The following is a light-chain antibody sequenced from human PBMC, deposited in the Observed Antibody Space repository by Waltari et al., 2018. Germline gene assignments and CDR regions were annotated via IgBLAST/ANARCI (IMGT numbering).Light chain of an antibody. Sequence: EIVLAQPPATLSFSPGERATLSCRASQSVGRFLAWYQRKPGQAPRLLIYDASDRATGTPARFSGSGSGTDFTLTISSLEPEDFAVYYCQHRGNWPLLAFGQGTRLEIK. V-gene: IGKV3-11*01. CDR2: DAS. CDR3: QHRGNWPLLA. CDR1: QSVGRF. J-gene: IGKJ5*01.